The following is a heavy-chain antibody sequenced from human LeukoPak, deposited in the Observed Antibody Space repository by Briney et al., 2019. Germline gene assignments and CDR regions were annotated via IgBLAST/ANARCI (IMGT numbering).Heavy chain of an antibody. J-gene: IGHJ4*02. Sequence: ASVKVSCKASGGTFSSYAISWVRQAPGQGLEWMGGIIPIFGTANYAQKFQGRVTITADESTSTAYMELRSLRSDDTAVYYCARDLGSGGGGYWGQGTLVTVSS. V-gene: IGHV1-69*13. CDR3: ARDLGSGGGGY. D-gene: IGHD3-16*01. CDR1: GGTFSSYA. CDR2: IIPIFGTA.